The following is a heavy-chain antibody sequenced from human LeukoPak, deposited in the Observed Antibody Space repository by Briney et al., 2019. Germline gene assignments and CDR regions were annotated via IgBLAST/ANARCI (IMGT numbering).Heavy chain of an antibody. J-gene: IGHJ4*02. CDR2: ISGGGVST. V-gene: IGHV3-23*01. CDR3: AKNVNGGNWYYFDH. CDR1: GFTFNNYA. D-gene: IGHD1-20*01. Sequence: PGGSLRLSCAASGFTFNNYAVGWVRQAPGKGLEWVSAISGGGVSTFYADSVKGRFTISRDNSKTTLYLQMNSLRAEDKAVYYCAKNVNGGNWYYFDHWGQGTLVTVSS.